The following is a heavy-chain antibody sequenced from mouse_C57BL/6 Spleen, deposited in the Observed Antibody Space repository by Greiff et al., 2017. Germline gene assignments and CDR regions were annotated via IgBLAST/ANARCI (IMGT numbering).Heavy chain of an antibody. D-gene: IGHD2-4*01. CDR2: INPNYGTP. J-gene: IGHJ2*01. CDR3: ASLYDYDPGLFDY. Sequence: VQLQQSGPELVKPGASVKISCKASGYSFTDYNMNWVKQSNGKSLEWIGVINPNYGTPSSNQKFKGKATLTVDQSSSTAYMQLNSLTYEDSAVYYCASLYDYDPGLFDYWGQGTTLTVSS. V-gene: IGHV1-39*01. CDR1: GYSFTDYN.